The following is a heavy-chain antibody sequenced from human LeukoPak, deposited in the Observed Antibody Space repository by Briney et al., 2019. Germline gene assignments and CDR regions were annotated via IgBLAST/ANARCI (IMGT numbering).Heavy chain of an antibody. J-gene: IGHJ6*03. D-gene: IGHD6-13*01. V-gene: IGHV3-48*01. CDR1: GFTFSSYS. CDR2: ISSSSSTI. CDR3: ARVMMRYSSSWYGPLRNYYYYMDV. Sequence: GGSLRLSCAASGFTFSSYSMNWVRQAPGKGLEWVSYISSSSSTIYYADSVKGRFTISRDNAKNSLYLQMNSLRAEDTAVYYCARVMMRYSSSWYGPLRNYYYYMDVWGKGTTVTVSS.